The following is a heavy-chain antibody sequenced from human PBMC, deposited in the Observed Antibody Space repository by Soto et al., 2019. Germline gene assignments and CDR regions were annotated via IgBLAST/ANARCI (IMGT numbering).Heavy chain of an antibody. J-gene: IGHJ4*02. CDR2: ISSSGNTI. CDR3: ARSHLYYDSSGYPDY. D-gene: IGHD3-22*01. V-gene: IGHV3-11*01. Sequence: GGSLRLSCAASGFTFSDYYMSWIRQAPGKGLEWVSYISSSGNTIYYADSVKGRFTISRDNAKNSLYLQMNSLRAEDTAVYYCARSHLYYDSSGYPDYWGQGTLVTVSS. CDR1: GFTFSDYY.